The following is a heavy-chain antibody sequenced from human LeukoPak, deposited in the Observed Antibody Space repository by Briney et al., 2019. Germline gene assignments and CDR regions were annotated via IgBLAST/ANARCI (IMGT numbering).Heavy chain of an antibody. CDR1: GFTFSSYS. V-gene: IGHV3-66*01. CDR2: IYSGGST. J-gene: IGHJ4*02. CDR3: VRWLWDY. Sequence: SGGSLRLSCAASGFTFSSYSMNWVRQAPGKGLEWVSVIYSGGSTYYADSVKGRFTISRDNSKNTVYLQMNSLRAEDTAVYYCVRWLWDYWGQGTLVTVSS. D-gene: IGHD4-23*01.